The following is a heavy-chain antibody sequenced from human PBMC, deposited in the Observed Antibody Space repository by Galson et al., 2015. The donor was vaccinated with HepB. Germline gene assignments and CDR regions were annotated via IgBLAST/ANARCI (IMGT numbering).Heavy chain of an antibody. CDR3: AKPDGVGTTKV. V-gene: IGHV3-23*01. J-gene: IGHJ4*02. CDR1: EFTFTNYV. Sequence: LRLSCAASEFTFTNYVMSWVRQAPGKGLEWVSGISDSVGSTSGGTTYYADSVKGRSTISRDSSKNTLYLQMNSLRAEDTAIYYCAKPDGVGTTKVWGQGTLVTVSS. D-gene: IGHD4-17*01. CDR2: ISDSVGSTSGGTT.